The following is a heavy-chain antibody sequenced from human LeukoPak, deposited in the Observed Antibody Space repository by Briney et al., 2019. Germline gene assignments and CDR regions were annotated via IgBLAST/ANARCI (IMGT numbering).Heavy chain of an antibody. CDR2: MYYSGNT. Sequence: PSETLSLTCTVSGGAISNSSYYWGWIRQPPGKGLEWIGTMYYSGNTYYNLSLKSRATISVDTSKNEFSLKLSSVTAADTAVYYCARGAIEGLITFGGVMYYFDYWGQGTLVTVSS. D-gene: IGHD3-16*01. CDR1: GGAISNSSYY. J-gene: IGHJ4*02. CDR3: ARGAIEGLITFGGVMYYFDY. V-gene: IGHV4-39*07.